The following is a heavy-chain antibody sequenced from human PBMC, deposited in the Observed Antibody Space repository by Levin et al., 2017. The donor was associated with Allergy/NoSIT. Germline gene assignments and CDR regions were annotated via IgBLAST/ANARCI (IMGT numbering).Heavy chain of an antibody. Sequence: GGSLRLSCAASGFTFSSYAMSWVRQAPGKGLEWVSAISGSGGSTYYADSVKGRFTISRDNSKNTLYLQMNSLRAEDTAVYYCAGDIATLYYYYGMDVWGQGTTVTVSS. J-gene: IGHJ6*02. CDR1: GFTFSSYA. CDR3: AGDIATLYYYYGMDV. V-gene: IGHV3-23*01. D-gene: IGHD5-12*01. CDR2: ISGSGGST.